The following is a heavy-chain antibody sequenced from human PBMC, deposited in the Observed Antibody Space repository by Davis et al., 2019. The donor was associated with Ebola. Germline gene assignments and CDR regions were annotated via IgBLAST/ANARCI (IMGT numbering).Heavy chain of an antibody. J-gene: IGHJ4*02. D-gene: IGHD1-26*01. CDR1: GGSISSSTYY. CDR3: TTGWYSGSHGAEYYFDY. CDR2: IKSKTDGGTT. V-gene: IGHV3-15*01. Sequence: PSETLSLTCAVSGGSISSSTYYWGWIRQPPGKGLEWVGRIKSKTDGGTTDYAAPVKGRFTISRDDSKNTPYLQMNSLKTEDTAVYYCTTGWYSGSHGAEYYFDYWGQGTLVTVSS.